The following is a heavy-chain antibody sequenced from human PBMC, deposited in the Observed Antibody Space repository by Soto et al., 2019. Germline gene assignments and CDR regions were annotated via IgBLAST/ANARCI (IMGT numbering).Heavy chain of an antibody. CDR2: ISYDGSNK. J-gene: IGHJ1*01. V-gene: IGHV3-30-3*01. D-gene: IGHD1-26*01. CDR1: GFTFSSYA. CDR3: ARDRNRGSYDPEYFQH. Sequence: QVQLVESGGGVVQPGRSLRLSCAASGFTFSSYAMHWVRQAPGKGLEWVAVISYDGSNKYYADSVKGRFTISRDNSKNTLDLQMNSLRAEDTAVYYCARDRNRGSYDPEYFQHWGQGTLVTVSS.